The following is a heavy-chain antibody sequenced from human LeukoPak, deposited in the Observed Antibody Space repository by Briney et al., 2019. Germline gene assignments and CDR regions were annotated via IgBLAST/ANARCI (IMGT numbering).Heavy chain of an antibody. CDR2: IYYSGST. CDR1: GGSISSSSYY. CDR3: ARGLRYSYGYEGY. D-gene: IGHD5-18*01. J-gene: IGHJ4*02. V-gene: IGHV4-39*07. Sequence: SETLSLTCTVSGGSISSSSYYWGWICQPPGKGLEWIGSIYYSGSTYYNPSLKSRVTISVDTSKNQFSLKLSSVTAADTAVYYCARGLRYSYGYEGYWGQGTLVTVSS.